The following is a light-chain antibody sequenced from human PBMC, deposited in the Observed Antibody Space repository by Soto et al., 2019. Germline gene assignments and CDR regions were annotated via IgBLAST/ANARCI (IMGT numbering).Light chain of an antibody. CDR3: SSYTSSRTYV. Sequence: QSALTQPASVSGSPGQSITISCTGTSSDVGAYSYVSWYQQHPGKAPKLIIYDVSDRPSGISNRFSGSKSDNTASLTISRLQAEDEAEYYCSSYTSSRTYVFGTGTKVTVL. CDR2: DVS. V-gene: IGLV2-14*01. J-gene: IGLJ1*01. CDR1: SSDVGAYSY.